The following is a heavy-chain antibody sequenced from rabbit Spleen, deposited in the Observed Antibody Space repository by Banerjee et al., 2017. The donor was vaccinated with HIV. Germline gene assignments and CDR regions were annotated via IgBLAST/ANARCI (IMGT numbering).Heavy chain of an antibody. D-gene: IGHD1-1*01. V-gene: IGHV1S40*01. CDR2: VAAGVSLTS. CDR3: ARDLVAVIGWNFNL. CDR1: GLDFTSTYY. J-gene: IGHJ4*01. Sequence: QSLEESGGDLVKPGASLTLTCKASGLDFTSTYYMCWVRQAPGKGPEWIACVAAGVSLTSYYATWAKGRFTISKTSSTTVTLQLTSLTAADTATYFCARDLVAVIGWNFNLWGQGTLVTVS.